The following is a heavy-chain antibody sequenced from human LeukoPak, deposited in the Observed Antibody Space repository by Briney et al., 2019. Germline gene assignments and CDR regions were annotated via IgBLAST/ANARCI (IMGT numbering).Heavy chain of an antibody. J-gene: IGHJ5*02. D-gene: IGHD6-13*01. CDR3: ARGGVPAAGTRNNWFDP. CDR2: IIPIFGTA. V-gene: IGHV1-69*05. CDR1: GYTFTSYY. Sequence: GASVKVSCKASGYTFTSYYMHWVRQAPGQGLEWMGGIIPIFGTANYAQKFQGRVTITTDESTSTAYMELSSLRSEDTAVYYCARGGVPAAGTRNNWFDPWGQGTLDTVSS.